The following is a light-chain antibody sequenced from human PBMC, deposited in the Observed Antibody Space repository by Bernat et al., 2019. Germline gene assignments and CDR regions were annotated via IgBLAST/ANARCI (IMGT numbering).Light chain of an antibody. V-gene: IGKV1-39*01. CDR2: AAA. CDR1: QAISNY. CDR3: QQSYMTPYT. Sequence: DIQMTQSPSSLSASVGDRVSIACRASQAISNYLSWYQHKPGKAPKVLIYAAARLQSGVPSRFSVSGSGTDFTLTISSLQPEEFAIYLCQQSYMTPYTFGQGTKLEIE. J-gene: IGKJ2*01.